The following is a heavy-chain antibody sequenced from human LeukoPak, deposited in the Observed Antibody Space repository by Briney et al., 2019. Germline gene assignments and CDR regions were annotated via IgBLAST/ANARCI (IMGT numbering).Heavy chain of an antibody. CDR1: GGSISSSSYY. D-gene: IGHD6-19*01. CDR3: ARVIAVAGTSGVSCYFDY. V-gene: IGHV4-39*07. Sequence: SETLSLTCTVSGGSISSSSYYWGWIRQPPGKGLEWIGSIYYSGSTNYNPSLKSRVTISVDTSKNQFSLKLSSVTAADTAVYYCARVIAVAGTSGVSCYFDYWGQGTLVTVSS. CDR2: IYYSGST. J-gene: IGHJ4*02.